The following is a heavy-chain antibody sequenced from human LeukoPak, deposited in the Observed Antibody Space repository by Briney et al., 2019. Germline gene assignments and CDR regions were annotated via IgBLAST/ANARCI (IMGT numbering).Heavy chain of an antibody. CDR3: AALDIVVVPAAIDP. V-gene: IGHV4-38-2*01. J-gene: IGHJ5*02. CDR2: IYHSGST. CDR1: GYSISSGYY. D-gene: IGHD2-2*01. Sequence: SETQSLTCAVSGYSISSGYYWGWIRQPPGKGLEWIGSIYHSGSTYYNPSLKSRVTISVDTSKNQFSLKLSSVTAADTAVYYCAALDIVVVPAAIDPWGQGTLVTVSS.